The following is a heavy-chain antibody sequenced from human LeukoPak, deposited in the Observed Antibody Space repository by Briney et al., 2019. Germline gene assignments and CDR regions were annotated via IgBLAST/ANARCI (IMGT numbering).Heavy chain of an antibody. CDR2: IYSGGNT. CDR3: AGSRLSAEYFQF. V-gene: IGHV3-66*01. J-gene: IGHJ1*01. CDR1: GFTVSGNY. Sequence: GGSQRLSCEASGFTVSGNYMNWIRQAPGKELEWVSVIYSGGNTYYADSVKGRFSISRDNSKNTLYLQMNSLRVEDTAVYYCAGSRLSAEYFQFWGQGTLVAVSS.